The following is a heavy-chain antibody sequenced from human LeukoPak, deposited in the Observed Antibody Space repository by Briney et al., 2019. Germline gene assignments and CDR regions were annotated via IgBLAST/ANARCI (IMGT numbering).Heavy chain of an antibody. CDR3: ARDYRSGLDY. CDR1: GFTFSSYE. V-gene: IGHV3-48*03. Sequence: GGSLRLSCAASGFTFSSYEMNWVRQAPGKGLEWVSYIGSSCDTIYYADSVKGRFTIYRDKAKNSLYLKMNSLRAEDTAVYYCARDYRSGLDYWGRGTLVTVSS. D-gene: IGHD3-16*02. CDR2: IGSSCDTI. J-gene: IGHJ4*02.